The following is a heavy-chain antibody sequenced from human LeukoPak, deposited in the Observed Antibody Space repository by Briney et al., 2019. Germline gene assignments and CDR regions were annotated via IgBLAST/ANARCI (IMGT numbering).Heavy chain of an antibody. CDR1: GGSITNTNY. CDR2: IYYSGST. D-gene: IGHD6-13*01. V-gene: IGHV4-39*01. CDR3: ASQNLAAAPYT. J-gene: IGHJ5*02. Sequence: SGTLSLTCGVSGGSITNTNYWTWVRQPPGKGLEWIGSIYYSGSTYYNPSLKSRVTISVDTSKNQFSLKLSSVTAADTAVYYCASQNLAAAPYTWGQGTLVTVSS.